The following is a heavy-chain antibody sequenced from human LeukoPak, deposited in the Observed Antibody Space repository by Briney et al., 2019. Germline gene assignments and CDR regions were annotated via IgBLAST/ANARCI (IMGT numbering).Heavy chain of an antibody. J-gene: IGHJ4*02. D-gene: IGHD3-22*01. V-gene: IGHV3-30*02. CDR1: GFTFSSYG. CDR2: IRYDGSNK. Sequence: GGSLRLSCAASGFTFSSYGMHWVRQAPGKGLERVAFIRYDGSNKYYADSVKGRFTISRDNSKNRVYLQMKSLRADDTAVYYCAKDLVFYYDTSGTQRAHAFDLWGQGTLVTVSS. CDR3: AKDLVFYYDTSGTQRAHAFDL.